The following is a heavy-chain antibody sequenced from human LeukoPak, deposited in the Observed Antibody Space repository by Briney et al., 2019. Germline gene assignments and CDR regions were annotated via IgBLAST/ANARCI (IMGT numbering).Heavy chain of an antibody. J-gene: IGHJ3*02. V-gene: IGHV1-2*02. CDR1: GYTFTGYY. D-gene: IGHD2-2*01. Sequence: ASLKVSCKASGYTFTGYYMHWERQAPGQGLEWMGWINPNSGGTNYAQKFQGRITMTRDTSISTAYMELSRLRSDDTAVYYCARAWTYQLLAPHDAFDIWGQGTMVTVSS. CDR2: INPNSGGT. CDR3: ARAWTYQLLAPHDAFDI.